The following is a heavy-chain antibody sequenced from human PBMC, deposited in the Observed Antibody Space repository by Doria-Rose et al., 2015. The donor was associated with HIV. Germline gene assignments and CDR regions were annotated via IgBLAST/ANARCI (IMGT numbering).Heavy chain of an antibody. CDR3: ARRGFASGLDY. CDR2: IYPGDSGT. Sequence: VQLVQSGAEVKKPGESVKMSCKGSGYNFTNYWIAWVRQMPGRGLEWMGIIYPGDSGTRYSLSFQGHVTISADKSTSTAYLQWSSLKASDTANYFCARRGFASGLDYWGQGTLVTVSS. D-gene: IGHD3-10*01. J-gene: IGHJ4*02. V-gene: IGHV5-51*01. CDR1: GYNFTNYW.